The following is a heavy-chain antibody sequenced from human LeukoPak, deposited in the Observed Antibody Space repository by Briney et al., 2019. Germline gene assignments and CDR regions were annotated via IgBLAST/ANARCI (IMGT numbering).Heavy chain of an antibody. J-gene: IGHJ4*02. CDR3: AKGNRAYYDILTGYYSN. V-gene: IGHV3-30*04. CDR1: GFTFSSYA. CDR2: ISYDGSNR. D-gene: IGHD3-9*01. Sequence: GGSLRLSCAASGFTFSSYAMHWVRQAPGKGLEWVAVISYDGSNRYYADSVKGRFTISRDNSKNTLYLQMNSLRAEDTAVYYCAKGNRAYYDILTGYYSNWGQGTLVTVSS.